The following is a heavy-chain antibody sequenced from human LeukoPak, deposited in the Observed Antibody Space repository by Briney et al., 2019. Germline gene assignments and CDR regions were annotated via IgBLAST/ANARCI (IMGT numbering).Heavy chain of an antibody. CDR2: VNPNSGGT. V-gene: IGHV1-2*06. CDR1: GYTFTYFY. CDR3: AITYANNAFDV. Sequence: ASVKVSCKASGYTFTYFYIHWVRQAPGQGLEWMGRVNPNSGGTDYAQNFRGRVTLTRDTSITTVYMEVTRLTSDDTAVYYCAITYANNAFDVWGQGTMVTLSS. D-gene: IGHD3-16*01. J-gene: IGHJ3*01.